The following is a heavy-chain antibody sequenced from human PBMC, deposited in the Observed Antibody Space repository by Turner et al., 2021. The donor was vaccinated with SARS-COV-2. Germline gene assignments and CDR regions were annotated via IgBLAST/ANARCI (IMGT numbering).Heavy chain of an antibody. CDR1: GSTFSNHG. V-gene: IGHV3-33*01. D-gene: IGHD3-22*01. CDR3: ARGCGDSSGCFLIDY. CDR2: IWNDGSNK. J-gene: IGHJ4*02. Sequence: QVQLVEFGGGVVQPGRSLSLSCEASGSTFSNHGMHWARQAPGKGLEWVTIIWNDGSNKYYTDSVRGQFTISRDNSKNTLYLQMNSLRAEDTAVYYCARGCGDSSGCFLIDYWGQGTLVTVSS.